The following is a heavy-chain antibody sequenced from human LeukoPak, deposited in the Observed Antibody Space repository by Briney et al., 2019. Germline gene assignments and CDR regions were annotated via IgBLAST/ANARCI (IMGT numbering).Heavy chain of an antibody. CDR2: IYWSDGK. D-gene: IGHD1-26*01. Sequence: SGPTLAKPTQTLTLTCSCSGFSFSTLGIRVGWIRQPPGKALEWLALIYWSDGKYYNPSLKSRLTMTKDNSKKQVVLTVTNMDPVDLGTYYCVHDTGWSYYAHWGQGILVTISS. V-gene: IGHV2-5*04. J-gene: IGHJ4*02. CDR3: VHDTGWSYYAH. CDR1: GFSFSTLGIR.